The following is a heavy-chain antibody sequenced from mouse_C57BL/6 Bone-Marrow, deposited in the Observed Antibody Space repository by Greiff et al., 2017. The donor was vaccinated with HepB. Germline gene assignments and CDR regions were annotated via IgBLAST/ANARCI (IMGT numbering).Heavy chain of an antibody. CDR3: ARQKNSSWFAY. J-gene: IGHJ3*01. Sequence: EVMLVESGGDLVKPGGSLKLSCAASGFTFSSYGMSWVRQTPDKRLEWVATISSGGSYTYYPDSVKGRFTIARDNAKNTLYLQRSSLKSEDTAMYYCARQKNSSWFAYWGKGTLVTVSA. CDR1: GFTFSSYG. CDR2: ISSGGSYT. V-gene: IGHV5-6*01. D-gene: IGHD2-12*01.